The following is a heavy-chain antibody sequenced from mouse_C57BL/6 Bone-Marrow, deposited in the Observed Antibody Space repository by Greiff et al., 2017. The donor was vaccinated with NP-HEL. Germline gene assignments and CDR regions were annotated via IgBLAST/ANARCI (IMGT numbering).Heavy chain of an antibody. CDR2: IYPRSGNT. CDR3: ARWGSMGLGYYYAMDY. Sequence: QVQLQQSGAELARPGASVKLSCKASGYTFTSYGISWVKQRTGPGLEWIGEIYPRSGNTYYNEKFKGKATLTADKSSSTAYMELRSLTSEDSAVYFCARWGSMGLGYYYAMDYWGQGTSVTVSS. D-gene: IGHD1-1*02. CDR1: GYTFTSYG. V-gene: IGHV1-81*01. J-gene: IGHJ4*01.